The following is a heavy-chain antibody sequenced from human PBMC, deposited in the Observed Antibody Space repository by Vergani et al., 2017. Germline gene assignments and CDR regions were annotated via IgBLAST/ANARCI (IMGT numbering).Heavy chain of an antibody. Sequence: QVQLQQWGAGLLKPSETLSLTCAVYGGSFSGYYWSWIRQPPGKGLEWIGEINHSGSTNYNPSLKSRVTISVDTSKNQFSLKLSSVTAADTAVYYCARGSVVVVPAATGGYYYYMDVWGKGTTVTVFS. J-gene: IGHJ6*03. V-gene: IGHV4-34*01. CDR2: INHSGST. CDR3: ARGSVVVVPAATGGYYYYMDV. CDR1: GGSFSGYY. D-gene: IGHD2-2*01.